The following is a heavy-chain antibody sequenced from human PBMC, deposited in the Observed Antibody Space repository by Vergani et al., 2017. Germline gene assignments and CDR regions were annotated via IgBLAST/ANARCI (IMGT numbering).Heavy chain of an antibody. J-gene: IGHJ4*02. CDR3: ARVSPLVDTAMVTENYFDY. V-gene: IGHV4-34*02. D-gene: IGHD5-18*01. Sequence: QVQLQQWGAGVVKPSGTLSLTCAVFGESFSSFYWSWIRQPPGKGLEWIGYIYHTGTTYYNPSLRGRINISVDTSKNQLSLKLTSVTAADTAVYYCARVSPLVDTAMVTENYFDYWGQGTLVTVSS. CDR2: IYHTGTT. CDR1: GESFSSFY.